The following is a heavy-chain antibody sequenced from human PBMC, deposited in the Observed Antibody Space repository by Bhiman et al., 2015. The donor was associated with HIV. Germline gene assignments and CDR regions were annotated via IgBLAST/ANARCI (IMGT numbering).Heavy chain of an antibody. CDR2: IWYDGSNK. D-gene: IGHD2-21*02. J-gene: IGHJ4*02. CDR3: ARDPGGGYFGDY. V-gene: IGHV3-33*01. Sequence: QVQLVESGGGVVQPGRSLRLSCAASGFTLSNYGMHWVRQAPGKGLEWVAGIWYDGSNKYYGDSVKGRFTISRDNSKNTLNMQMNNLRAEDTAVYYCARDPGGGYFGDYWGQGTLVTVSS. CDR1: GFTLSNYG.